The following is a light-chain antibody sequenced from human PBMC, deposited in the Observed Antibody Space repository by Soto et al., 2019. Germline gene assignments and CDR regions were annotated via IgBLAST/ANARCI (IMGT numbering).Light chain of an antibody. CDR2: GAS. CDR1: QSVSRN. V-gene: IGKV3-15*01. CDR3: QQYNKWPLFT. J-gene: IGKJ3*01. Sequence: EIVMTQSPATLSVSPGERATLSCRASQSVSRNLAWYQQRRGQAPRLLIYGASTRATGIPARFSGSGSGTEFTLTISSLQSEDFAVDYCQQYNKWPLFTFGPGTRVDMK.